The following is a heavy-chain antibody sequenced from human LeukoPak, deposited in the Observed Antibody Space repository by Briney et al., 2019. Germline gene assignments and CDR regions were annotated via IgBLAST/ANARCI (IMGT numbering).Heavy chain of an antibody. Sequence: GGSLRLSCVASGFIFSNYWMSWVRQAPGKGLEWVANIKQDGSAKYYVDSVKGRFTISRDNAKDSLYLQMNSLRAEDTAVYYCAGNSNFLFGPWGQGTLVTVSS. CDR1: GFIFSNYW. CDR3: AGNSNFLFGP. J-gene: IGHJ5*02. D-gene: IGHD1-26*01. CDR2: IKQDGSAK. V-gene: IGHV3-7*01.